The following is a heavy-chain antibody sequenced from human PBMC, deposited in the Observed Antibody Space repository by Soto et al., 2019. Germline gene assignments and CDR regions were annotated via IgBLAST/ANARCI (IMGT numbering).Heavy chain of an antibody. J-gene: IGHJ4*02. Sequence: EVQLLESGGGLVQPGGSLRLSCAASGFTFSSYAMSWVRQAPGKGLEWVSAISGSGGSTYYADSVKGRFTISRDNSKNTLYLQMNSLRAEDTAVYYCAKYYIVVVPAAIEDFDYWGQGTLVTVSS. D-gene: IGHD2-2*01. CDR2: ISGSGGST. V-gene: IGHV3-23*01. CDR1: GFTFSSYA. CDR3: AKYYIVVVPAAIEDFDY.